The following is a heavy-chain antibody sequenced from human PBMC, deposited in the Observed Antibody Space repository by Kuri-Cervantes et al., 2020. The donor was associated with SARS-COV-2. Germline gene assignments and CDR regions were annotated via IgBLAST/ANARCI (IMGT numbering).Heavy chain of an antibody. J-gene: IGHJ6*02. CDR3: TTDRFFYYGMDV. Sequence: GGSLRLSCAASGFTFNIAWMTWVRQAPGKGPEWVGRIKSEVDGGTTDYAAPVTGRFTISRDDSQNMLYLQMNSLTTEDTGLYYCTTDRFFYYGMDVWGQGTTVTVSS. CDR1: GFTFNIAW. CDR2: IKSEVDGGTT. V-gene: IGHV3-15*01.